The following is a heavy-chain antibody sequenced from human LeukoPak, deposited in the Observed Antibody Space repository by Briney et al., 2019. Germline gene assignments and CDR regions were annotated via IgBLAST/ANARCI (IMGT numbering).Heavy chain of an antibody. CDR3: ALGYSSSWWYFDY. Sequence: GGSLRLSCAASGFTFSSYAMNWDRQAPGKGLEWVSAIGGSGASTSYADSVKGRFTISRDISKNTLYLQMNSLRAEDTAVYYCALGYSSSWWYFDYWGQGTLVTVSS. CDR1: GFTFSSYA. V-gene: IGHV3-23*01. D-gene: IGHD6-13*01. CDR2: IGGSGAST. J-gene: IGHJ4*02.